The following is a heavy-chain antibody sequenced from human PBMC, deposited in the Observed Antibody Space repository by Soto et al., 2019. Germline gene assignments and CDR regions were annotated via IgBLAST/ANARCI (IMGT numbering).Heavy chain of an antibody. CDR2: IYPGDSDT. CDR1: GYSFTTYW. CDR3: ARNSSSAPKNY. J-gene: IGHJ4*01. D-gene: IGHD2-15*01. V-gene: IGHV5-51*01. Sequence: GESLKISCKGSGYSFTTYWIAWVRQMPGKGLEWVGIIYPGDSDTRYSPSFEGHVTISVDKSISTAFLQWNSLKASDNAIYYCARNSSSAPKNYWRPGTMVAVSS.